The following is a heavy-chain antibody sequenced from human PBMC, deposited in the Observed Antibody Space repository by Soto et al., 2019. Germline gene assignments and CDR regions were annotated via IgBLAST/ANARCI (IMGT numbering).Heavy chain of an antibody. J-gene: IGHJ4*02. V-gene: IGHV3-30*18. D-gene: IGHD6-19*01. CDR2: ISYDGSNK. CDR3: AKDGKGGWYLDY. Sequence: QVQLVESGGGVVQPGRSLRLSCAASGFTFSSYGMHWVRQAPGKGLEWVAVISYDGSNKYYADSVKGRFTISRDNSKNTLYLQMNSLRAEDTAVYYCAKDGKGGWYLDYWGKGTLVTVSS. CDR1: GFTFSSYG.